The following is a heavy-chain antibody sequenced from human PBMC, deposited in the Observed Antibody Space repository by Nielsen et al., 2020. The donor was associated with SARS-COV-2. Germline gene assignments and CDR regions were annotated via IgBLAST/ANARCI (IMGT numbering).Heavy chain of an antibody. CDR3: ASLPGPPYYYGMDV. CDR2: ISWNSGSI. J-gene: IGHJ6*02. D-gene: IGHD1-14*01. CDR1: GFTFDDYA. V-gene: IGHV3-9*01. Sequence: SLKISCAASGFTFDDYAMHWVRQAPGKGLEWVSGISWNSGSIGYADSVKGQFTISRDNAKNSLYLQMNSLRAEDTALYYCASLPGPPYYYGMDVWGQGTTVTVSS.